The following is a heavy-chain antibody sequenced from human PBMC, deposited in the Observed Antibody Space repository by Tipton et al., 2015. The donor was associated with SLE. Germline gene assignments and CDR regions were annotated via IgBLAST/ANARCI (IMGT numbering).Heavy chain of an antibody. CDR2: IKEDGGEK. CDR1: GFTFGTYS. CDR3: AELSTADAFDV. Sequence: SLRLSCAVSGFTFGTYSMNWVRQAPGKGLEWVANIKEDGGEKYYVDSGKGRFTISRDNAKNSLYLQMNSLRAEDAALYYCAELSTADAFDVWGQGAMVIVSS. J-gene: IGHJ3*01. V-gene: IGHV3-7*01. D-gene: IGHD5/OR15-5a*01.